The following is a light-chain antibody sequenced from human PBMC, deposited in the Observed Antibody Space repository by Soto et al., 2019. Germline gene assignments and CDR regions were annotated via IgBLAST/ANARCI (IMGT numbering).Light chain of an antibody. CDR2: SAS. CDR3: QHSYTLPVN. CDR1: QSVLHSSNNKNY. V-gene: IGKV4-1*01. J-gene: IGKJ4*01. Sequence: DIVMTQSPDSLAVSLGARATINCKSSQSVLHSSNNKNYFTWYQHKPGQPPKLLIYSASTRESGVPDRFCVSESVTDFTLAISSLQAEYVAVDFCQHSYTLPVNVGGGTKVEI.